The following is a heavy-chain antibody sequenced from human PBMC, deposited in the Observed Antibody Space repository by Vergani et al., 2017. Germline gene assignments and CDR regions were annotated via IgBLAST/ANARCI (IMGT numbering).Heavy chain of an antibody. CDR3: ARVAPSNSEVTPTAFDV. CDR1: AYTFTSYG. Sequence: QVQLVQSGAEVKKPGASVKVSCKASAYTFTSYGITWVRQAPGQGLEWMGWISAYTGHTIYAQKFQDRVTMTADTSTNTAYMELRSLRSDDTAVYFCARVAPSNSEVTPTAFDVWGQGTMVTVSS. J-gene: IGHJ3*01. D-gene: IGHD1-1*01. V-gene: IGHV1-18*01. CDR2: ISAYTGHT.